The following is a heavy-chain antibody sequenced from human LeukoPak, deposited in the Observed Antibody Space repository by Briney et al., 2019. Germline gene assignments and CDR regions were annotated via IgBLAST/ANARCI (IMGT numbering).Heavy chain of an antibody. CDR2: IKQDGGEK. J-gene: IGHJ4*02. D-gene: IGHD3-22*01. CDR1: GFTFSSYW. Sequence: GGSLRLSCAASGFTFSSYWMSWVRQAPGKGLEWVANIKQDGGEKYCVDSVKGRFTISRDNAKNSLYLQMNSLRAEDTAVYYCARTPMIVVVAFDYWGQGTLVTVSS. V-gene: IGHV3-7*01. CDR3: ARTPMIVVVAFDY.